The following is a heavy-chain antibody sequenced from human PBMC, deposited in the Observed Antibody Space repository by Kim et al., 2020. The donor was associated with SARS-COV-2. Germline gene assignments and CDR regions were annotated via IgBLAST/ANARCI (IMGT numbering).Heavy chain of an antibody. D-gene: IGHD1-26*01. Sequence: GGSLRLSCEASGFTFSTHYMSWVRQAPGKGLEWVANIKEDASDESYADTVKGRFTISRDNARNSLYLQMNNLRVEDTAVYYCAKGWGFDTWGQGTLVTAS. CDR2: IKEDASDE. J-gene: IGHJ5*02. CDR1: GFTFSTHY. V-gene: IGHV3-7*01. CDR3: AKGWGFDT.